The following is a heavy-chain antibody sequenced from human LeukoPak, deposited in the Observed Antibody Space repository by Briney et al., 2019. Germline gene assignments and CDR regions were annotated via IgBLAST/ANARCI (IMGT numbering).Heavy chain of an antibody. Sequence: VASVKVSCKASGYTFTNYAINWVRQAPGRGLEWMGWINTNTGNPTFAQGFTGRFVFSLDTSVNTAYLHISRLKAEDTAVFYCARDESLGGGQFDYWGQGTLVTVSS. CDR3: ARDESLGGGQFDY. V-gene: IGHV7-4-1*02. CDR2: INTNTGNP. CDR1: GYTFTNYA. D-gene: IGHD2-15*01. J-gene: IGHJ4*02.